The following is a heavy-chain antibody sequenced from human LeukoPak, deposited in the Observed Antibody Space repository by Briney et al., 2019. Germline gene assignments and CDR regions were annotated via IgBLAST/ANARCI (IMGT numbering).Heavy chain of an antibody. CDR1: GYSITSGYY. Sequence: SETLSLTCTVSGYSITSGYYWGWNRQPPGKGLEWIGSIYYSGSTYYSPSLKSRVTISVDTSENQFSLKLNSVTAADTAVYYCARDRGSYRFDYWGQGTLVTVSS. V-gene: IGHV4-38-2*02. J-gene: IGHJ4*02. CDR3: ARDRGSYRFDY. D-gene: IGHD1-26*01. CDR2: IYYSGST.